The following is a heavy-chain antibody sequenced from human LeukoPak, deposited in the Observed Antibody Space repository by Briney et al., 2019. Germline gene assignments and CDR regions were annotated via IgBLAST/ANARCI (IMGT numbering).Heavy chain of an antibody. V-gene: IGHV3-53*01. CDR3: AREVRGYYFDY. CDR1: GFTVTSNY. CDR2: ISSGGNT. D-gene: IGHD5-12*01. J-gene: IGHJ4*02. Sequence: PGGSLRLSCAAFGFTVTSNYMTWVRQAPGKGLEWVSVISSGGNTYYAASVKGRFTISRDNSKNTVYLQMSGLRAEDTAVYYCAREVRGYYFDYWGQGTLVSASS.